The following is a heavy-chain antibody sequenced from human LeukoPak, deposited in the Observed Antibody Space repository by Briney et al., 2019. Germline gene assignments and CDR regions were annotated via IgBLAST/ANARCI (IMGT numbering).Heavy chain of an antibody. CDR3: ASGNLYYDILTGYSPYYFDY. V-gene: IGHV1-69*13. Sequence: SVKVSCKASGYTFTGYYMHWVRQAPGQGLEWMGGIIPIFGTANYAQKFQGRVTITADESTSTAYMELSSLRSEDTAVYYCASGNLYYDILTGYSPYYFDYWGQGTLVTVSS. CDR1: GYTFTGYY. CDR2: IIPIFGTA. J-gene: IGHJ4*02. D-gene: IGHD3-9*01.